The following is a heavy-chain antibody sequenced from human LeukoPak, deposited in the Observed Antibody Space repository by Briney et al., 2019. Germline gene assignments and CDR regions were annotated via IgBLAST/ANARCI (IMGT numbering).Heavy chain of an antibody. V-gene: IGHV3-23*01. J-gene: IGHJ4*02. CDR2: ISGSGGST. D-gene: IGHD3-9*01. CDR1: GFTFSSYA. CDR3: FPRLDILTGYYSG. Sequence: GGSLRLSCAASGFTFSSYAMSWVRQAPGKGLEWVSAISGSGGSTYYADSVKGRFTISRDNSKNTLYLQMNSLRAEDTAVYYCFPRLDILTGYYSGWGQGTLVTVSS.